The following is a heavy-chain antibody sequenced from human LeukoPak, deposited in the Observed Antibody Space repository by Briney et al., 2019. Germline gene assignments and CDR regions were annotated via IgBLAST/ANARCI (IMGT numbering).Heavy chain of an antibody. D-gene: IGHD5-12*01. CDR2: IRSKTDGGTT. CDR3: ATEGGRIVGTISDY. J-gene: IGHJ4*02. V-gene: IGHV3-15*01. CDR1: GFTFSNAS. Sequence: GGPLTLPCAASGFTFSNASKRWARQAPGKGLEWVGRIRSKTDGGTTDYAAPVKRRITISRDASKNTPYLQLNSLNTEDTAVYYCATEGGRIVGTISDYWGQGTLVTVSS.